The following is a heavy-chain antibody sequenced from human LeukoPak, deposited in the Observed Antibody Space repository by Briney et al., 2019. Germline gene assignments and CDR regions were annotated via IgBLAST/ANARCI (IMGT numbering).Heavy chain of an antibody. V-gene: IGHV4-34*01. Sequence: SETLSLTCAVYGGSFSGYYWSWIRQPPGKGLEWIGEINHSGSTNYNPSLKSRVTISADTSKNQFSLKLSSVTAADTAVYYCARASGWYFKVWGQGTMVTVSS. D-gene: IGHD6-19*01. J-gene: IGHJ3*01. CDR1: GGSFSGYY. CDR2: INHSGST. CDR3: ARASGWYFKV.